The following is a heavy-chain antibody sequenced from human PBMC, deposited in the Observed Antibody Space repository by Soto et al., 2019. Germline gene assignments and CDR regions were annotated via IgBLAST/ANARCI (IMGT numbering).Heavy chain of an antibody. CDR3: CVIKRRDQYSTSGYWFDP. CDR1: GFTFSHAW. V-gene: IGHV3-15*01. D-gene: IGHD4-4*01. Sequence: EMHLVDSGGGLVKPGGSIRLSCAASGFTFSHAWMSWVRQAPGKGLEWFGRIKSKADGETKDYGAPVRGRFTISRDDSHDFLYLHMNRLRIEDSAVYYCCVIKRRDQYSTSGYWFDPWGPRTLVTVSS. J-gene: IGHJ5*02. CDR2: IKSKADGETK.